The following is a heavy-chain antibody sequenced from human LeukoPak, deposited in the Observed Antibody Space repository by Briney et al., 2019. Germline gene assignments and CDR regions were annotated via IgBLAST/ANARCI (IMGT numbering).Heavy chain of an antibody. CDR1: GLAFGSYA. D-gene: IGHD3-3*01. Sequence: TGGSLRLSCAASGLAFGSYAMSWVRQAPGKGLEWVSTISVASNTFYADSVKGRFTISRDNSRNTVHLQMTSLRADDTAVYYCADYGVSGVRNNFYWGQGTLVTVSS. V-gene: IGHV3-23*01. CDR3: ADYGVSGVRNNFY. CDR2: ISVASNT. J-gene: IGHJ4*02.